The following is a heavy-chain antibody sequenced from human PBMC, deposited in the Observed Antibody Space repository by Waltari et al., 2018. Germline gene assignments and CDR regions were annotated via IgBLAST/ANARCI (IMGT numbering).Heavy chain of an antibody. J-gene: IGHJ4*02. CDR3: VKQRVRASPIFDY. V-gene: IGHV3-23*04. Sequence: EVQLVESGGGLVQPGGSLKLSCATSVFTFRSSAMTWVRQAPGMGLEWVSDISVGGGTTYYADSVKGRFTISRDNSKNILYLQMNSLRAEDTAFYYCVKQRVRASPIFDYWGLGTLVTVSS. CDR1: VFTFRSSA. CDR2: ISVGGGTT. D-gene: IGHD6-25*01.